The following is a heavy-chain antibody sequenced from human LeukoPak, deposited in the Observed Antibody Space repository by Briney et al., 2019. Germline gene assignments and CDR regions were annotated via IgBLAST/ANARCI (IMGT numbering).Heavy chain of an antibody. CDR3: ARGRLEAAATDDY. V-gene: IGHV1-2*02. Sequence: ASAKVSCKASGYTFTGYYMHWVRQAPGQGLEWMGWVNPNSGGTRYAQGFQDRVTMTRDTSITTAYMELSRLRSDDTAVYFCARGRLEAAATDDYWGQGTLVTVSS. J-gene: IGHJ4*02. D-gene: IGHD6-13*01. CDR1: GYTFTGYY. CDR2: VNPNSGGT.